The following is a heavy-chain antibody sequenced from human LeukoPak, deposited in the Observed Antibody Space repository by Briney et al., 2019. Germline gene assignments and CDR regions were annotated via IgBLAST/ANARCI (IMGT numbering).Heavy chain of an antibody. CDR1: GGSISSYY. Sequence: SETLSLTCTVSGGSISSYYWSWIRQPAGKGLEWIGRIYTSGSTNYNPSPKSRVTMSGETSKNQFSLKLSSVTAADTAVYYWARSPMRGYSGYQAPNYFDYWGQGTLVTVSS. D-gene: IGHD5-12*01. J-gene: IGHJ4*02. CDR2: IYTSGST. CDR3: ARSPMRGYSGYQAPNYFDY. V-gene: IGHV4-4*07.